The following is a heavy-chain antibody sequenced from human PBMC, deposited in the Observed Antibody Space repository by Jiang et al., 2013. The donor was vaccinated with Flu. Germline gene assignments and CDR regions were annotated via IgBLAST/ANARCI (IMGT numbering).Heavy chain of an antibody. CDR2: IIPIFGTA. CDR3: ARDSPRGCSGGSCYSSYFDY. CDR1: GGTFSSYA. Sequence: GGTFSSYAISWVRQAPGQGLEWMGGIIPIFGTANYAQKFQGRVTITADESTSTAYMELSSLRSEDTAVYYCARDSPRGCSGGSCYSSYFDYWGQGTLVTVSS. D-gene: IGHD2-15*01. V-gene: IGHV1-69*01. J-gene: IGHJ4*02.